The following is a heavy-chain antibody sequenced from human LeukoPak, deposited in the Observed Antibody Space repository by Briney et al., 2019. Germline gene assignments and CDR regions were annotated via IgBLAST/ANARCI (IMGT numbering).Heavy chain of an antibody. CDR1: GGSISSGSYY. D-gene: IGHD2-8*01. Sequence: SQTLSLTCTVSGGSISSGSYYWSWIRQPAGKGLEWIGRIYTSGSTNYNPSLKSRVTISVDTSKNQFSLKLSSVTAADTAVYYCARDSTPALNWYFDLWGRGTLVTVSS. V-gene: IGHV4-61*02. CDR3: ARDSTPALNWYFDL. CDR2: IYTSGST. J-gene: IGHJ2*01.